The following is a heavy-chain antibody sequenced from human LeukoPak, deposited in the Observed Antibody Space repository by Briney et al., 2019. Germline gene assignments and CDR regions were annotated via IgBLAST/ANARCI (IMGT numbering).Heavy chain of an antibody. CDR2: ISYDGSNK. Sequence: GGSLRLSCAASGFTFSSYAMHWVRQAPGRGLEWVAVISYDGSNKYYADSVEGRFTISRDNSKNTLYLQMNSLRAEDTAVYYCASNTHNYAPEANFDYWGQGTLVTVSS. CDR3: ASNTHNYAPEANFDY. V-gene: IGHV3-30-3*01. D-gene: IGHD4-11*01. CDR1: GFTFSSYA. J-gene: IGHJ4*02.